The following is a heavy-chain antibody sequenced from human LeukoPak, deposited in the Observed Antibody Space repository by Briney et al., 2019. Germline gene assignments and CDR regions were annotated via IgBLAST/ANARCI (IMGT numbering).Heavy chain of an antibody. CDR2: IYYSGST. D-gene: IGHD4-17*01. J-gene: IGHJ4*02. CDR1: GGSISSYY. CDR3: ARGAWGVTTYFDY. V-gene: IGHV4-59*08. Sequence: SETLSLTCTVSGGSISSYYWSWIRQPPGKGLEWIGYIYYSGSTNYNPSLKSRVTISVDTSKNQFSLKLSSVTAADTAVYYCARGAWGVTTYFDYWGQGTLVTVSS.